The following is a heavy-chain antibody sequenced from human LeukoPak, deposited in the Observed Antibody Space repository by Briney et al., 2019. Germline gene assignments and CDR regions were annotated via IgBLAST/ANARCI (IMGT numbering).Heavy chain of an antibody. CDR2: ISSSSSYI. Sequence: GGSLRLSCAASGFTFSSYSMNWVRQAPGKGLEWVSSISSSSSYIYHADSVKGRFTISRDNAKNSLYLQMNSPRAEDTAVYYCARDGQYSSAYDYWGQGTLVTVSS. D-gene: IGHD6-25*01. J-gene: IGHJ4*02. CDR1: GFTFSSYS. CDR3: ARDGQYSSAYDY. V-gene: IGHV3-21*01.